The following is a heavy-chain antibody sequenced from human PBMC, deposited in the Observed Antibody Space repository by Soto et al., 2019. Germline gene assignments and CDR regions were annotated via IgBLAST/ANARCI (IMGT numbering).Heavy chain of an antibody. V-gene: IGHV1-18*01. CDR2: ISAYNGNT. Sequence: QFKLVQSGAEVRKPGASVKVSGKASGYTFTTYGISWVRQAPGQGLEWMGWISAYNGNTNYAQKLQGRVTMTTDTSSSTAYMELRSLRSDDTAVYYCARDEGYCGGDCYSYYFDYWGQGTLVTVSS. CDR1: GYTFTTYG. D-gene: IGHD2-21*02. J-gene: IGHJ4*02. CDR3: ARDEGYCGGDCYSYYFDY.